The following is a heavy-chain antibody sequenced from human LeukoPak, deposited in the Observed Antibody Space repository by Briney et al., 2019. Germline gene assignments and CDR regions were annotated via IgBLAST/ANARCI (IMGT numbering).Heavy chain of an antibody. J-gene: IGHJ4*02. CDR1: GFTFSSYC. Sequence: GGSLRLSCAASGFTFSSYCINWVRQAPGKGLEWVSSISSSSTYIYYADSVKGRFSISRDNAKNSLYLQMNSLRAEDTAVYYCARVSARPADYWGQGTLVTVSS. D-gene: IGHD2-2*01. CDR3: ARVSARPADY. CDR2: ISSSSTYI. V-gene: IGHV3-21*01.